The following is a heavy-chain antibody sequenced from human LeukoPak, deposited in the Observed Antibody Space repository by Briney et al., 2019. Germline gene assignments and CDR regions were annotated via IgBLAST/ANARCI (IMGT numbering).Heavy chain of an antibody. D-gene: IGHD3-22*01. CDR3: ASIGGHYYDKAFAY. J-gene: IGHJ4*02. CDR1: GGTFSSYA. V-gene: IGHV1-69*05. Sequence: GSSVKVSCKASGGTFSSYAISWVRQAPGQGLEWMGGIIPIFGTANYAQKFQGRATITTDESTSTAYMELSSLRSEDTAVYYCASIGGHYYDKAFAYWGQGTLVTVSS. CDR2: IIPIFGTA.